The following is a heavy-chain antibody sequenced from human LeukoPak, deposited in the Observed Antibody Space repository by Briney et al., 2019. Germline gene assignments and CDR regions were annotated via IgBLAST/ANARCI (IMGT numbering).Heavy chain of an antibody. CDR1: GFSIGPFW. CDR2: IRGDASRL. Sequence: PGGSLRLSCVASGFSIGPFWMTWVRQAPGKGLEWVANIRGDASRLYYVDSVKGRFTISRDNAKSSLYLQMSNLRAEDTSVYYCARDRNYCSSDRCYDVFDIWGQGTMVTVSS. V-gene: IGHV3-7*01. D-gene: IGHD6-19*01. J-gene: IGHJ3*02. CDR3: ARDRNYCSSDRCYDVFDI.